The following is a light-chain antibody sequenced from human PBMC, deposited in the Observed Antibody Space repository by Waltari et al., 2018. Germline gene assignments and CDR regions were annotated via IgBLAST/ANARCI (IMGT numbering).Light chain of an antibody. CDR1: SSDIGTYNY. CDR3: SSHANTYNFAHVV. J-gene: IGLJ2*01. Sequence: QSALTQPASVSGSPGQSITISCTGTSSDIGTYNYVSWYQQLPGKAPKMMIYEVTTRPSGVSYRVSGSKSGNTASLTISGLRAEDEADYYCSSHANTYNFAHVVFGGGTKLTVL. V-gene: IGLV2-23*02. CDR2: EVT.